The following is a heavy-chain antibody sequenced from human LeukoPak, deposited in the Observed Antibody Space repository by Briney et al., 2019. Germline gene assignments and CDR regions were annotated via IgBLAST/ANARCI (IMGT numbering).Heavy chain of an antibody. J-gene: IGHJ3*02. Sequence: ASVKVSCKASGGTFSSYAISWVRQAPGQGLEWMGWISAYNGNTNYAQKLQGRVTMTTDTSTSTAYMELRSLRSDDTAVYYCARDSITMIVVVIQNDALDIWGQGTMVTVSS. CDR2: ISAYNGNT. D-gene: IGHD3-22*01. CDR1: GGTFSSYA. CDR3: ARDSITMIVVVIQNDALDI. V-gene: IGHV1-18*01.